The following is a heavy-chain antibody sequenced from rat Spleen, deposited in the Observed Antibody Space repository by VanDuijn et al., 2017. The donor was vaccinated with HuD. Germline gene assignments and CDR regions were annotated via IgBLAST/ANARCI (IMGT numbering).Heavy chain of an antibody. CDR2: INTDGGST. J-gene: IGHJ2*01. V-gene: IGHV5-58*01. CDR1: GFTFSSYW. CDR3: ARHRNYGGIPFDF. Sequence: EVQLVETGGGLVQPGRSLKLSCVVSGFTFSSYWMYWFRQAPGKGLEWVSSINTDGGSTYYRDSVKGRFTGSRDNAKSTLYLQMDSLRSEDTATYYCARHRNYGGIPFDFWGQGVMVTVSS. D-gene: IGHD1-11*01.